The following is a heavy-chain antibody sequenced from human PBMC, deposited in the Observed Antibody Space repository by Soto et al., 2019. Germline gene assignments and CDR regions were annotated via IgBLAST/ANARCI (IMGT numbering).Heavy chain of an antibody. CDR1: GYSISSGYY. V-gene: IGHV4-38-2*01. Sequence: PSETLSLTCAVSGYSISSGYYWGWIRQPPGKGLEWIGSIYHSGNTYYNPSLKSRVTISLDTSKTQFSLKLSSVTAADTAVYYCARGADIEATTGDVFDIWGQGTMVTFSS. J-gene: IGHJ3*02. CDR2: IYHSGNT. CDR3: ARGADIEATTGDVFDI. D-gene: IGHD5-12*01.